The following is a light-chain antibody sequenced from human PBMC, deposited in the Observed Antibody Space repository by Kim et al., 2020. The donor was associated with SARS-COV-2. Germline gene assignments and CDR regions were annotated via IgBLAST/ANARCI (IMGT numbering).Light chain of an antibody. J-gene: IGLJ2*01. CDR1: NSDIGENY. Sequence: PGQKVTISCSGSNSDIGENYVSWYHQLPGTAPKLLIYDNDKRHSGIPDRFSGSKSGTSATLDITGLQTGDEADYYCATWDNSLNGLVFGGGTQLTVL. CDR3: ATWDNSLNGLV. CDR2: DND. V-gene: IGLV1-51*01.